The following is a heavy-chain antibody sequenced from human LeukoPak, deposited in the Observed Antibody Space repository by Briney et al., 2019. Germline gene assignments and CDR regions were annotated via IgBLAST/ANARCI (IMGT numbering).Heavy chain of an antibody. J-gene: IGHJ6*03. CDR1: GGTFSSYA. Sequence: SVKVSCKASGGTFSSYAISWVRQAPGQGLEWMGGIILIFGTANYAQKFQGRVTITADESTSTAYMELSNLRSEDTAVYYCARSLSIFGVVTTPAPYYYYYMDVWGKGTTVTVSS. CDR2: IILIFGTA. CDR3: ARSLSIFGVVTTPAPYYYYYMDV. V-gene: IGHV1-69*13. D-gene: IGHD3-3*01.